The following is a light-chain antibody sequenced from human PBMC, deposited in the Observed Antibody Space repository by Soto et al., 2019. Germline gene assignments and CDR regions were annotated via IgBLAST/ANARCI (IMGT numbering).Light chain of an antibody. CDR3: QQYYSYPLK. V-gene: IGKV1-8*01. J-gene: IGKJ1*01. Sequence: AIRMTQSPSSLSASTGDRVTITFRASPAISSYLAWYQQKAGKDPKLLLYAASTLRSAVPSRFSGSGSGTDFTLTISCLQSEDFATYYCQQYYSYPLKFGQGNKVDI. CDR2: AAS. CDR1: PAISSY.